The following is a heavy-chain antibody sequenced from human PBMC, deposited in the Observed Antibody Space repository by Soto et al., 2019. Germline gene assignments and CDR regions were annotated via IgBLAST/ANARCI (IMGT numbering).Heavy chain of an antibody. D-gene: IGHD2-8*02. Sequence: QVQLVQSGAEEKKPGASVKVSCKASGYTFTSYAMHWVRQAPGQRLEWMGWINGGNGNTKYSQKFQGRVTITRDTSASTPYMELSSLRSEDTAVYYCASGDWWLFDYWGQGTLVIVSS. CDR2: INGGNGNT. J-gene: IGHJ4*02. CDR1: GYTFTSYA. CDR3: ASGDWWLFDY. V-gene: IGHV1-3*05.